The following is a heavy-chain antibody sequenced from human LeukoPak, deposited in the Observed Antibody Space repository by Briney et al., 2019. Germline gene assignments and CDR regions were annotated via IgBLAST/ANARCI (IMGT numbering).Heavy chain of an antibody. J-gene: IGHJ4*02. D-gene: IGHD1-26*01. Sequence: GGSLRLSCAASGFTFSSYWMTWVRQTPGKGLEWVANIRQDGNERYLCDSVRGRFTISRDNAKNSLYLQMNDLRAEDAGVYYCTRDTGGGGSRPDYWGQGTLVTVSS. CDR3: TRDTGGGGSRPDY. V-gene: IGHV3-7*03. CDR1: GFTFSSYW. CDR2: IRQDGNER.